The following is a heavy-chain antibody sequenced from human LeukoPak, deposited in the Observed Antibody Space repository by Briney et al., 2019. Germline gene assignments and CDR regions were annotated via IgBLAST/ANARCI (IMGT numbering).Heavy chain of an antibody. CDR3: AGPGSGSYYPWFDP. Sequence: ASAKVSCKPSGYTFTGYYMHWVRQAPGQGLECMGWINRICCGRNYAQKIQGRVTMTRDTTISTAYMELSRLRSDDTAVYYCAGPGSGSYYPWFDPWGWGPRVTVSS. CDR2: INRICCGR. J-gene: IGHJ5*02. CDR1: GYTFTGYY. D-gene: IGHD1-26*01. V-gene: IGHV1-2*02.